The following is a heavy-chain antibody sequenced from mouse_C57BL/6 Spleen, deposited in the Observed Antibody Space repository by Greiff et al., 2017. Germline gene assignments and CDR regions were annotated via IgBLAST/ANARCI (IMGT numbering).Heavy chain of an antibody. D-gene: IGHD2-5*01. CDR1: GFTFSSYA. Sequence: DVKLVESGAGLVKPGASLTLSCAASGFTFSSYAMPWVRQTPEQRLEWVAYISSGGDCTYYADTVKGRFTISSDNARNTLYLQMRSRKSEDTAKYYCTREERAHYSNEGDNCALDVGGKGTSVTVSS. V-gene: IGHV5-9-1*02. CDR2: ISSGGDCT. CDR3: TREERAHYSNEGDNCALDV. J-gene: IGHJ4*01.